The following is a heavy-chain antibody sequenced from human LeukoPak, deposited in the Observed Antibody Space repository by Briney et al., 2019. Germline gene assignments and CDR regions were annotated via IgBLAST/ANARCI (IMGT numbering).Heavy chain of an antibody. D-gene: IGHD3-22*01. V-gene: IGHV3-23*01. CDR2: ITGRGGST. CDR3: AKGAFYDTSYYYGMDA. CDR1: GFTFSTYA. Sequence: GGSLRLSVAASGFTFSTYALSWVRQPPGKGLNGVSGITGRGGSTYYADSVKGRVTISRDSSKNTLYLQMNSLRAEDTAVYYCAKGAFYDTSYYYGMDAWGQGTTVTVSS. J-gene: IGHJ6*02.